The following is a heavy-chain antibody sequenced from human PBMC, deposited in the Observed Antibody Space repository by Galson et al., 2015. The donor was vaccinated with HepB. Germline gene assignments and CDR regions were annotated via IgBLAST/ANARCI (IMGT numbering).Heavy chain of an antibody. J-gene: IGHJ3*02. V-gene: IGHV3-7*03. D-gene: IGHD1-26*01. Sequence: SLRLSCAASGFTFSSYWVSWVRQAPGKGLEWVANIKQDGSEKYYVDSVKGRFTISRDNAKNSLYLQMNSLRAEDTAVYYCARDHSGSHVGAFDIWGQGTMVTVSS. CDR3: ARDHSGSHVGAFDI. CDR1: GFTFSSYW. CDR2: IKQDGSEK.